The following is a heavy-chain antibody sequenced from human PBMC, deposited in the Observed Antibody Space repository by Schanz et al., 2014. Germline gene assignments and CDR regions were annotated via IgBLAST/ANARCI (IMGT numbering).Heavy chain of an antibody. J-gene: IGHJ5*01. CDR3: ARDSDVSKYNLFDS. Sequence: QVQLVQSGAEVKKPGASVKISCKASGYTFTDYYMYWVRQAPGQGLEWMGRINPNSGGTNYAQKFQGRVTMTRDTSISTVYMELIRLTFDDTAIYYCARDSDVSKYNLFDSWGQGTLVTVSS. V-gene: IGHV1-2*06. CDR1: GYTFTDYY. CDR2: INPNSGGT.